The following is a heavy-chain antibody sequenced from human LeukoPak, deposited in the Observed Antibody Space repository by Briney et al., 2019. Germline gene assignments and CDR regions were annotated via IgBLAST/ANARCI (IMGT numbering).Heavy chain of an antibody. CDR2: IYTSGST. J-gene: IGHJ4*02. V-gene: IGHV4-4*07. CDR1: GASMSSYY. Sequence: PSETLSLICTVSGASMSSYYWSWIRQPAGKGLEWIGRIYTSGSTYYNPSLKSRVTISVDKSKNQFSLKLSSVTAADTAVYYCARADLEFRDGYNGPLFDYWGQGTLVTVSS. D-gene: IGHD5-24*01. CDR3: ARADLEFRDGYNGPLFDY.